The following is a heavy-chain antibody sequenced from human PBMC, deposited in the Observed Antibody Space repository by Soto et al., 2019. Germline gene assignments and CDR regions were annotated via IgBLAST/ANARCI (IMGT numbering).Heavy chain of an antibody. CDR3: CAGSGPPLAKTTVTWRDYYYGMDV. CDR2: ISGSGGST. D-gene: IGHD4-17*01. CDR1: GFTFSSYA. J-gene: IGHJ6*02. V-gene: IGHV3-23*01. Sequence: QPGGSLRLSCAASGFTFSSYAMSWVRQAPGKGLEWVSAISGSGGSTYYADSVKGRFTISRDNSKNTLYLQMNSLRAEDTAVYYCCAGSGPPLAKTTVTWRDYYYGMDVWGQGTTVTVSS.